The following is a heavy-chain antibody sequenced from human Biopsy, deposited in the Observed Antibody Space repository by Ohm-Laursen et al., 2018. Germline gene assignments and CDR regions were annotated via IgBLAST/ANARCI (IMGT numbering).Heavy chain of an antibody. J-gene: IGHJ6*02. CDR3: ATRGGDDFWSGHYSEIYYYYTLDV. CDR2: IKPNNGDT. Sequence: ASVKVSCKASGYTYPDYYVHWVRQAPGQGLEWMGWIKPNNGDTDYSQRFQGRVTLAWDRSTSTGYMEVSSLRSGDTALYYCATRGGDDFWSGHYSEIYYYYTLDVWGQGTTVTISS. V-gene: IGHV1-2*02. CDR1: GYTYPDYY. D-gene: IGHD3-3*01.